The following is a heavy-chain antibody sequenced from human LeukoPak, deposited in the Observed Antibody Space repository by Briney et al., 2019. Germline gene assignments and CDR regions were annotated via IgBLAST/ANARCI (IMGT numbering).Heavy chain of an antibody. Sequence: GGSLRLSCAASGFTFSSYGMHWVRQAPGKGLEWVAVISYDGSNKYYADSVKGRFTISRDNSKNTLYLQMNSLRAEDTAVYYCAKDRYSSSWSLDYWGQGTLVTVSS. V-gene: IGHV3-30*18. CDR1: GFTFSSYG. CDR3: AKDRYSSSWSLDY. J-gene: IGHJ4*02. D-gene: IGHD6-13*01. CDR2: ISYDGSNK.